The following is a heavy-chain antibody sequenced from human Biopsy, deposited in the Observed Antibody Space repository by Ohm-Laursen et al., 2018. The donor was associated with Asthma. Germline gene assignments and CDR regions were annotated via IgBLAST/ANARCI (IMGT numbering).Heavy chain of an antibody. J-gene: IGHJ4*02. V-gene: IGHV3-30*18. Sequence: SLRLSCTASGFVFRSHAMHWVRQAPGKGLEWVAVVSYDGGVAHYADSMKGRFTISRDNAKSTLYLQMYRLRTDDTAVYYCAKRRGYSDLTDFDHWGQGTLVTVSS. CDR1: GFVFRSHA. CDR3: AKRRGYSDLTDFDH. D-gene: IGHD3-3*01. CDR2: VSYDGGVA.